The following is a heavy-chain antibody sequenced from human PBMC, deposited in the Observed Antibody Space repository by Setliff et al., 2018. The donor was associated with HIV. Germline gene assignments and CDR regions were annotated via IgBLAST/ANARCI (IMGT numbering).Heavy chain of an antibody. J-gene: IGHJ6*02. CDR1: GGSISSYC. D-gene: IGHD1-26*01. Sequence: SETLSLTCTVSGGSISSYCWNWIRQSPGRGLEWIGFIFSSGSTKYNPSLQSRVTISVDTSKNQFSLKLSSVTAADTAVYYCARSKISGSNHETYGFDVWGQGTTVTVSS. V-gene: IGHV4-4*09. CDR2: IFSSGST. CDR3: ARSKISGSNHETYGFDV.